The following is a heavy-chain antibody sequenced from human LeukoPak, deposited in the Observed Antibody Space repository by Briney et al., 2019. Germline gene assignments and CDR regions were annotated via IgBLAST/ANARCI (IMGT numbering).Heavy chain of an antibody. V-gene: IGHV4-34*01. CDR1: GGSFSGYY. Sequence: PSETLSLTCAVYGGSFSGYYWSWLRQPPGKGLEWIGEINHSGSTNYNPSLKSRVTISVDTSKNQFSLKLSSVTAADTAVYYCAREDASAWFDPWGQGTLVTVSS. CDR2: INHSGST. CDR3: AREDASAWFDP. J-gene: IGHJ5*02.